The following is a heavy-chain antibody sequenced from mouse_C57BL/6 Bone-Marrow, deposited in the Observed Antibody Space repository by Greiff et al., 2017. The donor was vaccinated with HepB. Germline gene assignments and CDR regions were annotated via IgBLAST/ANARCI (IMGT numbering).Heavy chain of an antibody. CDR2: IDPENGDT. CDR3: TTNRYDYVDY. D-gene: IGHD2-3*01. CDR1: GFNIKDDY. Sequence: EVQLQQSGAELVRPGASVKLSCTASGFNIKDDYMHWVKQRPEQGLEWIGWIDPENGDTEYASKFQGKATITADTSSNTAYLQLSSLTSEDTAVYYCTTNRYDYVDYWGQGTTLTVSS. V-gene: IGHV14-4*01. J-gene: IGHJ2*01.